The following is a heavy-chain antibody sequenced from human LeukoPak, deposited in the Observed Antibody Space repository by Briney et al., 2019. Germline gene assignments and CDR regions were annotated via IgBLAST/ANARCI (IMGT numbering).Heavy chain of an antibody. CDR1: GGSISSYY. J-gene: IGHJ4*02. CDR3: ASNYYGSGSLDY. D-gene: IGHD3-10*01. CDR2: NYYRGST. V-gene: IGHV4-59*08. Sequence: SETLSLTCTVSGGSISSYYWSWIRQSPGKGLEWIGYNYYRGSTNYNPSLRSRVTISVDTSKNQFSLNLSSVTAADTAVYYCASNYYGSGSLDYWGQGNLVTVSS.